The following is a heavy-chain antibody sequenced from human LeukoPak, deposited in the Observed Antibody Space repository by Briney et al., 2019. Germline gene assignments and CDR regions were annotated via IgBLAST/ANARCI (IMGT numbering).Heavy chain of an antibody. Sequence: PSETLSLTCTVSGGPISSYYWSWIRQPPGKGLEWIGYIYYSGSTNYNPSLKSRVTISVDTSKNQFSLKLSSVTAADTAVYYCARVGGYNYYFDYWGQGTLVTVSS. J-gene: IGHJ4*02. CDR3: ARVGGYNYYFDY. CDR1: GGPISSYY. CDR2: IYYSGST. V-gene: IGHV4-59*01. D-gene: IGHD1-1*01.